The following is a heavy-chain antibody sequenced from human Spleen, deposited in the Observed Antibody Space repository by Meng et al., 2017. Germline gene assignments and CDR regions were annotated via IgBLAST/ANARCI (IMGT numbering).Heavy chain of an antibody. CDR1: GGSFSDYD. J-gene: IGHJ4*02. CDR2: INHSGST. D-gene: IGHD4-17*01. CDR3: AREPNYGDYGGGFDY. Sequence: HRQECVPELGKPSEALSLPCTVSGGSFSDYDWGWIRQPPGKGLEWIGEINHSGSTNYNPSLKSRVTISVDTSKNQFSLKLSSVTAADTAVYYCAREPNYGDYGGGFDYWGQGTLVTVSS. V-gene: IGHV4-34*01.